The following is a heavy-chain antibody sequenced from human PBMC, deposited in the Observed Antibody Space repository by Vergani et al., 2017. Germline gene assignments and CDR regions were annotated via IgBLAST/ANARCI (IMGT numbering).Heavy chain of an antibody. CDR2: IYTSGST. D-gene: IGHD5-18*01. CDR1: GGSISSGSYY. V-gene: IGHV4-61*02. Sequence: QVQLQQWGAGLVKPSQTLSLTCTVSGGSISSGSYYWSWIRQPAGKGLEWIGRIYTSGSTNYNPSLKSRVTISVDTSKNQFSLKLSSVTAADTAVYYCAVLQLWSVPAIDYWGQGTLVTVSS. J-gene: IGHJ4*02. CDR3: AVLQLWSVPAIDY.